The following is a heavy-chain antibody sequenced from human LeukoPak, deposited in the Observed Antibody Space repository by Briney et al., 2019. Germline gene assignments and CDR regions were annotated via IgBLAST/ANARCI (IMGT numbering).Heavy chain of an antibody. J-gene: IGHJ4*02. CDR1: GFTFSRSS. V-gene: IGHV3-21*01. CDR2: IAGASNYI. Sequence: GGSLRLSCAASGFTFSRSSMTWVRQAPGKGLEWVSSIAGASNYIYYADSMKGRFTVSRDNAKNSLFLQMNSLRAEDTAVYYCARGEIVSSISGFDFWGLGTQVTVSS. CDR3: ARGEIVSSISGFDF. D-gene: IGHD5/OR15-5a*01.